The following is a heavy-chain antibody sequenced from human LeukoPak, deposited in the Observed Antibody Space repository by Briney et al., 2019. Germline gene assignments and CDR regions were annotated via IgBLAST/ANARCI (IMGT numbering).Heavy chain of an antibody. Sequence: GGSLRLSCAASGSTFSNYWMIWVRQAPGKGLEWVANIQQDGGQKRYADSVRGRFTVSRDNAQTSLYLHMNSLRAEDTAVYYCARASNPWLQLSWGQGTLVTVSS. CDR2: IQQDGGQK. CDR1: GSTFSNYW. V-gene: IGHV3-7*05. CDR3: ARASNPWLQLS. D-gene: IGHD5-24*01. J-gene: IGHJ4*02.